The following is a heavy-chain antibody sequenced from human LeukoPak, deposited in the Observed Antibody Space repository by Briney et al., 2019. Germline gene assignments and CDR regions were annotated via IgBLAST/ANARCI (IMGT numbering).Heavy chain of an antibody. CDR2: INPNSGGT. V-gene: IGHV1-2*02. J-gene: IGHJ4*02. CDR1: GYTFTVYY. D-gene: IGHD3-22*01. CDR3: ARDVRTYYYDSSGYGY. Sequence: GASVKVSCKASGYTFTVYYMHWVRQAPRQGLEWMGWINPNSGGTNYAQKFQGRVTMTRDTSISTAYMELSRLRSDDTAVYYCARDVRTYYYDSSGYGYWGQGTLVTVSS.